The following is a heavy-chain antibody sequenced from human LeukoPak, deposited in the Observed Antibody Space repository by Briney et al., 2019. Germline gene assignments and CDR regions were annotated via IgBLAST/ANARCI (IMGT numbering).Heavy chain of an antibody. CDR2: INSDGSST. Sequence: AGGSLRLSCAASGFTFSSYWMHWVRHAPGKGLVWVSRINSDGSSTSYADSVKGRVTISRDNAKNTLHLQMNSLRVEDTAVYFCARADSSGWGGFDYWGQGTLVTVSS. J-gene: IGHJ4*02. D-gene: IGHD6-19*01. CDR3: ARADSSGWGGFDY. CDR1: GFTFSSYW. V-gene: IGHV3-74*01.